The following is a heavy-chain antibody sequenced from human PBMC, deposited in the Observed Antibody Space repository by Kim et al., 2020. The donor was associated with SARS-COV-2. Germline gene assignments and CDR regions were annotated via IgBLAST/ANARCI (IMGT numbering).Heavy chain of an antibody. V-gene: IGHV3-7*03. Sequence: GGSLRLSCAASGFTLSSYYMSWVRQAPGKGLEWVAHINDDGNFKNYVDSVRGRFTISKDRAKNSMSLQMNSLRVEDTAVYFCARGEAGFGELLFHWGQGTLVTVSS. CDR2: INDDGNFK. CDR3: ARGEAGFGELLFH. J-gene: IGHJ1*01. D-gene: IGHD3-16*02. CDR1: GFTLSSYY.